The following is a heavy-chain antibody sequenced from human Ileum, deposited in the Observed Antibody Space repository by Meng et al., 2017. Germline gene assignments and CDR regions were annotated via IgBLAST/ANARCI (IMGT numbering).Heavy chain of an antibody. Sequence: LQRPRSGPGMVESSQTLSRICSVAGACIASSCWFWIRQPPGKGLEFIGEISNSGNTYYNPSLKSRVTISADTSKNQLSLRLNSVTAVDTALYYCARGGLPGALDSWGQGTLVTVSS. J-gene: IGHJ4*02. V-gene: IGHV4-59*01. D-gene: IGHD2-2*01. CDR2: ISNSGNT. CDR3: ARGGLPGALDS. CDR1: GACIASSC.